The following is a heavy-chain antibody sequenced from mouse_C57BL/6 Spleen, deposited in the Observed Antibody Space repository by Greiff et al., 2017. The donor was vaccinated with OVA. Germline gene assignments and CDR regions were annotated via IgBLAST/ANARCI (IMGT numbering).Heavy chain of an antibody. CDR2: ISYDGSN. D-gene: IGHD2-5*01. V-gene: IGHV3-6*01. J-gene: IGHJ3*01. CDR3: ARESNSAWFAY. Sequence: DVQLQESGPGLVKPSQSLSLTCSVTGYSITSGYYWNWIRQFPGNKLEWMGYISYDGSNNYNPSLKNRISITRDTSKNQFFLKLNSVTTEDTATYYCARESNSAWFAYWGQGTLVTVSA. CDR1: GYSITSGYY.